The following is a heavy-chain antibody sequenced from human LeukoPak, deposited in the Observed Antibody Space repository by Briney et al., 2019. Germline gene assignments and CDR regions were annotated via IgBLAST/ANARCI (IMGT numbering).Heavy chain of an antibody. CDR1: GFTFSNAW. CDR3: TTTVVIAPSDAFDI. V-gene: IGHV3-15*01. J-gene: IGHJ3*02. D-gene: IGHD2-21*01. Sequence: GGSLRLSCAASGFTFSNAWMSWVRQAPGKGLEWVGRIKSKTDGGTTDYAAPVKGRFTISRDDSKNTLYLQMNSLKTEDTAVCYCTTTVVIAPSDAFDIWGQGTMVTVSS. CDR2: IKSKTDGGTT.